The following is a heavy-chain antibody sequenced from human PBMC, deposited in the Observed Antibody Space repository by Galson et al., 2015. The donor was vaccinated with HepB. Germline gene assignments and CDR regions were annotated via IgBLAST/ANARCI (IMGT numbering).Heavy chain of an antibody. CDR1: GFTVSTNY. D-gene: IGHD5-18*01. CDR3: ARDSGSYGYDY. J-gene: IGHJ4*02. V-gene: IGHV3-53*01. Sequence: SLRLSCAASGFTVSTNYMSWVRQAPGKGLEWVSVISSGGSTYYADSVKGRFAISRDNSKNTVYLQMNSLRVEDTAVYYCARDSGSYGYDYWGQGTLVTVSS. CDR2: ISSGGST.